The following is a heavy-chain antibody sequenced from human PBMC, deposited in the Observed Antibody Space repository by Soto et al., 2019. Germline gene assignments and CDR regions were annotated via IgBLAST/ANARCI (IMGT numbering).Heavy chain of an antibody. J-gene: IGHJ4*02. Sequence: QVQLVESGGGVVQPGRSLRLSCAASGFTFSTYAMPCVRQAPGKGLEWVAVISYDGSIKYYADSVKGRFTISRDNSKNTLYLQMNSLRAEDKAVYYCARPDYDSGSYPDYWGQGTLVTVSS. CDR2: ISYDGSIK. CDR1: GFTFSTYA. CDR3: ARPDYDSGSYPDY. V-gene: IGHV3-30-3*01. D-gene: IGHD3-10*01.